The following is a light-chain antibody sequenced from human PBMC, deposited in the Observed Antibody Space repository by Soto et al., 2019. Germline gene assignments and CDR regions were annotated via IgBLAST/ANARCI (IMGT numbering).Light chain of an antibody. J-gene: IGLJ1*01. Sequence: QSALTQPASVSGSPGQSITISCTGTISDVGSYNYVSWYQQYPGKAPKLMIHEVSNRPSGVSDRFSGSKSGNTASLTFSGLQAEDEATYYCISFTSTSALYVLGTGTKLTVL. CDR1: ISDVGSYNY. CDR2: EVS. V-gene: IGLV2-14*01. CDR3: ISFTSTSALYV.